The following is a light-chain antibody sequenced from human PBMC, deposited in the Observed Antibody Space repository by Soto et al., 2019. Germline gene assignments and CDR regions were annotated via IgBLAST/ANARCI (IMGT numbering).Light chain of an antibody. V-gene: IGKV3-15*01. CDR3: QRYNSSPRT. Sequence: EIVMTQSPATLSLSPGERATLSCRASQSVSSYLAWYQQKPGQAPRLLIYGASTRATGIPARFSGSGSGTDFPLTISLLQSEDFAVYCCQRYNSSPRTFGQGTKVEIK. CDR2: GAS. CDR1: QSVSSY. J-gene: IGKJ1*01.